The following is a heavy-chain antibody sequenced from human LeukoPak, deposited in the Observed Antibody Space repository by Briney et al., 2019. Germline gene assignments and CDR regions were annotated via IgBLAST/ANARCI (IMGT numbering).Heavy chain of an antibody. D-gene: IGHD3-3*01. CDR3: ARVPYYDFWSGYFLPYYYYMDV. CDR1: GFSFSTYA. CDR2: MSGSGGTT. J-gene: IGHJ6*03. V-gene: IGHV3-23*01. Sequence: TGGSLRLSCAASGFSFSTYAMSWVRQAPGKGLEWISVMSGSGGTTYYADSVKGRFTISRDNAKNSLYLQMNSLRAEDTAVYYCARVPYYDFWSGYFLPYYYYMDVWGKGTTVTVSS.